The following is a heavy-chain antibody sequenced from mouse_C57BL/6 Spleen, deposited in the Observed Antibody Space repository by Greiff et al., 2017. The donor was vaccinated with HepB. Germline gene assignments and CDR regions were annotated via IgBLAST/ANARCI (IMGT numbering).Heavy chain of an antibody. D-gene: IGHD4-1*01. Sequence: VQLQESGAELVRPGTSVKVSCKASGYAFTNYLIEWVKQRPGQGLEWIGVINPGSGGTNYNEKFKGKATLTADKSSSTVYMQLSSLTSEDSAVYFCARRLGLAWFAYWGQGTLVTVSA. J-gene: IGHJ3*01. CDR2: INPGSGGT. CDR1: GYAFTNYL. CDR3: ARRLGLAWFAY. V-gene: IGHV1-54*01.